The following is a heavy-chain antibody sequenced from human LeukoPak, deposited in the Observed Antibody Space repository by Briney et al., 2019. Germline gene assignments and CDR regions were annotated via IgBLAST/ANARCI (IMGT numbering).Heavy chain of an antibody. CDR3: ARVGSFESSTDY. V-gene: IGHV3-48*02. J-gene: IGHJ4*02. D-gene: IGHD2-2*01. CDR2: ISSSRSTR. Sequence: GGSLRLSCAASGFTFSTYSMNWVRQAPGKGLEWVSYISSSRSTRYYADSVTGRFTISRDNAKNSLYLQMNSLRDEDTAVYYCARVGSFESSTDYWGQGTLVTVSS. CDR1: GFTFSTYS.